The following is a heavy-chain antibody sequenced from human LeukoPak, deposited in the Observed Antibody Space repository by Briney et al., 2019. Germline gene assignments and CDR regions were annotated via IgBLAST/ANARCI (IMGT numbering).Heavy chain of an antibody. J-gene: IGHJ4*02. V-gene: IGHV3-9*01. CDR1: GFTFDDYA. Sequence: GRSLRLSCAASGFTFDDYAMHWVRQAPGKGLEWVSGISWNSGSIGYADSVKGRFTISRDNAKNSLYLQMNSLRAEDTALYYCAKDVHYSYGYGFGYWGQGTLVTVSS. CDR3: AKDVHYSYGYGFGY. D-gene: IGHD5-18*01. CDR2: ISWNSGSI.